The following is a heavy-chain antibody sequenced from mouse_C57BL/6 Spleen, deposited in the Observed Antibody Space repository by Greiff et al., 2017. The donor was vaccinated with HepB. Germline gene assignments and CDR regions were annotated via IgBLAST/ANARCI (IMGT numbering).Heavy chain of an antibody. CDR3: AREGYDYDWFAY. CDR1: GYSFTSYY. J-gene: IGHJ3*01. CDR2: IYPGSGNT. D-gene: IGHD2-4*01. V-gene: IGHV1-66*01. Sequence: QVQLQQSGAELVKPGASVKISCKASGYSFTSYYIHWVKQRPGQGLEWIGWIYPGSGNTKYNEKFKGKATLTADTSSSTAYMQLSSLTSEDSAVYYCAREGYDYDWFAYWGQGTLVTVSA.